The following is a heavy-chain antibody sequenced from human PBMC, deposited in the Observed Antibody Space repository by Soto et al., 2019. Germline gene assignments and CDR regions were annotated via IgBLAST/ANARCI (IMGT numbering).Heavy chain of an antibody. V-gene: IGHV1-18*01. CDR2: ISTYSGNT. J-gene: IGHJ6*02. Sequence: QGQLVQSGGAVKKPGASVKVSCKTSGYSFTPYGISWVRQAPGQVREWMGWISTYSGNTNYARKLQDRVTMTTDTATSTAYMELRSLRSDDTAVYYFASEGPAPYYYYGMDGWGQGSTVTVS. CDR3: ASEGPAPYYYYGMDG. CDR1: GYSFTPYG.